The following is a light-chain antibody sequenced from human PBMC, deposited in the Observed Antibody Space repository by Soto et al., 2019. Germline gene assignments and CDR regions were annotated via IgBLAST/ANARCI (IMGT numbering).Light chain of an antibody. CDR2: DVT. CDR1: SSDVGGCNR. CDR3: CSYAGSYSWV. J-gene: IGLJ2*01. V-gene: IGLV2-11*01. Sequence: QSALTQPPSVSGSPGQSVTIPCTGTSSDVGGCNRVSWYQQPPGTAPKLMIYDVTKRPSGVPDRISGSKSGNTASLTISGLQAEDEADYYCCSYAGSYSWVFGGGTKLTVL.